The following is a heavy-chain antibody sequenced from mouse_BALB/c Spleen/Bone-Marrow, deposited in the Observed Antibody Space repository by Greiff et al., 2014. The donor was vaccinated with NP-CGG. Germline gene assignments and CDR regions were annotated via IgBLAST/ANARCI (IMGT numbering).Heavy chain of an antibody. Sequence: EVQLQQSGGGLVQPGGSMKLSCVASGFTFSNYWMNWVRQSPEKGLEWVAEIRLKSNNYATHYAESVKGRFTISRDDSKSSVYLQMNNLRAEDTGIYYCTRIGNYDFDYWGQGTTLTVSS. CDR3: TRIGNYDFDY. V-gene: IGHV6-6*02. CDR1: GFTFSNYW. D-gene: IGHD2-1*01. CDR2: IRLKSNNYAT. J-gene: IGHJ2*01.